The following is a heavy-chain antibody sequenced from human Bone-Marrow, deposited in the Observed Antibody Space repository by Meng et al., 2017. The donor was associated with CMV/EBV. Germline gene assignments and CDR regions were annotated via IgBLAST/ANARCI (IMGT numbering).Heavy chain of an antibody. CDR2: IIPILGIA. D-gene: IGHD2-2*01. J-gene: IGHJ6*02. CDR1: GGTFSSYA. Sequence: SVKVSCKASGGTFSSYAISWVRQAPGQGLEWMGGIIPILGIANYAQKFQGRVTITADKSTSTAYMELSSLRSEDTAVDYCASAEGYCSSTSCYSGDYYYGMDVWGQGTTVTVSS. V-gene: IGHV1-69*10. CDR3: ASAEGYCSSTSCYSGDYYYGMDV.